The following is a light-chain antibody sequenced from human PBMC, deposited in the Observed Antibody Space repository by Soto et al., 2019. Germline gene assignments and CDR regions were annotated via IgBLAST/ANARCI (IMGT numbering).Light chain of an antibody. J-gene: IGKJ5*01. V-gene: IGKV3-11*01. CDR2: DAS. CDR1: QSISSY. CDR3: QQRSNWPPRIT. Sequence: EIVLTQSPATLSLSPGERATLSCRASQSISSYLAWYQQKRGQAPRLLIYDASNRATGIPARFSGSGSGTDFTLTISSLEPEDFAVYYCQQRSNWPPRITFGQGTRLEI.